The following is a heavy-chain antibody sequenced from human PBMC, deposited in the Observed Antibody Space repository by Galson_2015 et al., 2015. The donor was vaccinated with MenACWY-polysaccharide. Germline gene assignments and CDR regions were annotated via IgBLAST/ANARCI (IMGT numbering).Heavy chain of an antibody. CDR2: IKKDGTEK. Sequence: SLRLSCAASGFTFSTYWMTWVRQAPGKGLEWVANIKKDGTEKYYADSVKGRFTISRDNAKNSLDLQMNSLRADDTAVYFCARGHLGLGLWGQGTTVTVSS. J-gene: IGHJ6*02. CDR1: GFTFSTYW. V-gene: IGHV3-7*01. CDR3: ARGHLGLGL. D-gene: IGHD7-27*01.